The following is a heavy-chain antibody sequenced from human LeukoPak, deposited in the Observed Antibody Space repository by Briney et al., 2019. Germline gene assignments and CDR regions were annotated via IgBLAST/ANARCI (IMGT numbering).Heavy chain of an antibody. CDR2: INHSGST. D-gene: IGHD6-19*01. CDR3: ARGSSSFDP. Sequence: SETLSLTCAVYGGSFSGYYWSWIRQPPGKGLEWIGEINHSGSTNYNPSLKSRVTISVDTSKNQFSLKLRSVTAADTAVYYCARGSSSFDPWGQGTLVTVSS. V-gene: IGHV4-34*01. J-gene: IGHJ5*02. CDR1: GGSFSGYY.